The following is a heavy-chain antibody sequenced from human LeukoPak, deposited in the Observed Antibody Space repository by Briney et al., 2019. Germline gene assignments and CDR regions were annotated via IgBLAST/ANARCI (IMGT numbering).Heavy chain of an antibody. V-gene: IGHV3-53*01. CDR1: GFTVSSNY. J-gene: IGHJ4*02. Sequence: GGPLRLFCAASGFTVSSNYMSWLRQAPGKALECVSDIYSGGSTYYADSVKGRFTISRDNSKNTLYLQMNSLRAEETAVYYCARGRYSYGWRDYWGQGTLVTVSS. CDR2: IYSGGST. D-gene: IGHD5-18*01. CDR3: ARGRYSYGWRDY.